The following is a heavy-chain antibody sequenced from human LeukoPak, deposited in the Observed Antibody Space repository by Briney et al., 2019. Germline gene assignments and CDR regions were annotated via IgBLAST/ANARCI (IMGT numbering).Heavy chain of an antibody. D-gene: IGHD5-18*01. CDR3: TRDWGDQYSYGQISGIRFDY. J-gene: IGHJ4*02. CDR1: GFTFSSYE. V-gene: IGHV3-49*04. Sequence: PGGSLRLSCAASGFTFSSYEMNWVRQAPGKGLEWVGFIRSKAYGGTTEYAASVKGRFTISRDDSKSIAYLQMNSLKTEDTAVYYCTRDWGDQYSYGQISGIRFDYWGQGTLVTVSS. CDR2: IRSKAYGGTT.